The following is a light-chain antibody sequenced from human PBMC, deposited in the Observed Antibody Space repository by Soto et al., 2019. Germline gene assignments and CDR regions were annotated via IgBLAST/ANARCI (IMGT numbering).Light chain of an antibody. CDR2: KDS. J-gene: IGLJ1*01. CDR3: QSADSSGTYNYV. V-gene: IGLV3-25*03. Sequence: SYELTQPPSVSGSPGQTARITCSGDALPKQYAYWYQQKPGQAPVLVIYKDSERPSGVPERFSGSSSGTTVTLTISGVQAEDEADYYCQSADSSGTYNYVFGTGTKVTVL. CDR1: ALPKQY.